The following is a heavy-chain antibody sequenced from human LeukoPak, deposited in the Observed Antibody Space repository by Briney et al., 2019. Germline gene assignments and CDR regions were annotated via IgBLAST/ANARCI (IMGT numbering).Heavy chain of an antibody. V-gene: IGHV3-30-3*01. D-gene: IGHD6-13*01. J-gene: IGHJ6*02. CDR1: GFTFSSYA. Sequence: GGSLRLSCAASGFTFSSYAMHWVRQAPGKGLEWVAVISYDGSNKYYADSVKGRFTISRDDSKNTLYLQMNSLRAEDRAVYYCAKERYSSSWNYYYGMDVWGQGTTVTVSS. CDR2: ISYDGSNK. CDR3: AKERYSSSWNYYYGMDV.